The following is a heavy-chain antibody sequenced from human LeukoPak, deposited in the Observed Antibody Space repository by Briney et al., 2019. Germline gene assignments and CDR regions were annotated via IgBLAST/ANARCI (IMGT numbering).Heavy chain of an antibody. J-gene: IGHJ4*02. CDR2: ISYSGST. D-gene: IGHD5-24*01. V-gene: IGHV4-59*08. CDR1: GDSITSFY. Sequence: SETLSLTCTVSGDSITSFYWSWIRQPPGKGLEWIGYISYSGSTKYNPSLKSRVTISVDTSKNQFSLKLSSITAADTALYYCARHIGAYNPNFDYWGQGTLVTVSS. CDR3: ARHIGAYNPNFDY.